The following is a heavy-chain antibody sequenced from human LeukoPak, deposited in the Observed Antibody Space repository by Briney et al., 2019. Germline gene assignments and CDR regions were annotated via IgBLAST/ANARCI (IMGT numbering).Heavy chain of an antibody. V-gene: IGHV1-2*02. Sequence: ASVKVSCKASGYTFTSYYMHWVRQAPGQGLEWMGIINPSGGSTNYAQKFQGRVTMTRDTSISTAYMELSRLRSDDTAVYYCARAGVATGTNFDYWGQGTLVTVSS. J-gene: IGHJ4*02. CDR2: INPSGGST. CDR3: ARAGVATGTNFDY. CDR1: GYTFTSYY. D-gene: IGHD1-7*01.